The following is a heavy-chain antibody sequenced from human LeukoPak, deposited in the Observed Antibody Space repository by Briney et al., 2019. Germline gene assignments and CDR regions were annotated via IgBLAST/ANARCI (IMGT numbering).Heavy chain of an antibody. J-gene: IGHJ4*02. CDR1: GGSISSGSYY. V-gene: IGHV4-39*07. CDR2: IYYSGSA. Sequence: MSSQTLSLTCTVSGGSISSGSYYWSWIRQPPGKGLEWIGNIYYSGSAYYNPSLKSRVTMSVDTSKNQFSLKLSSVTAADTAVYYCARKPIVNSAWYYFDYWGQGTLVTVSS. CDR3: ARKPIVNSAWYYFDY. D-gene: IGHD3-22*01.